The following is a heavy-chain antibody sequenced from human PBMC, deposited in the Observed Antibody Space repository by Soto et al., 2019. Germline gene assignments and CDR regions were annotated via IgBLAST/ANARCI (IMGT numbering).Heavy chain of an antibody. J-gene: IGHJ4*02. CDR2: ISAYNGNT. CDR3: ARVGIHDFWSGLVYNY. Sequence: GASVKVSCKASGYTFTSYGISWVRQAPGQGLEWMGWISAYNGNTNYAQKLQGRVTMTTDTSTSTAYMELRSLRSDDTAVYYCARVGIHDFWSGLVYNYWGQGTLVTVSS. D-gene: IGHD3-3*01. V-gene: IGHV1-18*01. CDR1: GYTFTSYG.